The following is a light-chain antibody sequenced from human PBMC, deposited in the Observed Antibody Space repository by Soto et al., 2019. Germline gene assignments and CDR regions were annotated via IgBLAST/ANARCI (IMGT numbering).Light chain of an antibody. J-gene: IGKJ5*01. CDR1: QGLLYIDGNTS. CDR2: KVS. CDR3: MQGTHRPTT. V-gene: IGKV2-30*01. Sequence: DVVMTQSPLSVPVAVGEPAYIXXRSXQGLLYIDGNTSLNWFQQRPGQSPRXXIYKVSNRDSGVPDRFSASGSGTDFALKISRVEAEDVGVYYCMQGTHRPTTFGQGTRLEIK.